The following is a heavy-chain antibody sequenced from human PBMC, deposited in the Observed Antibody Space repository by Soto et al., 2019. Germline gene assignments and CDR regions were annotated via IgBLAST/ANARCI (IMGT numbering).Heavy chain of an antibody. CDR2: ISRTGGTI. Sequence: EVQLVESGGGLVQPGGSLRLSCLTSGFSFHTFDMNWVRQAPGRGLEWVSSISRTGGTIYYADSVRGRFTVSRDNAXXXXXXQMXXXRDEDTAVYYCARGNSTGSHYNSGYWGQGTLVIVSS. CDR1: GFSFHTFD. J-gene: IGHJ4*02. V-gene: IGHV3-48*02. CDR3: ARGNSTGSHYNSGY. D-gene: IGHD3-10*01.